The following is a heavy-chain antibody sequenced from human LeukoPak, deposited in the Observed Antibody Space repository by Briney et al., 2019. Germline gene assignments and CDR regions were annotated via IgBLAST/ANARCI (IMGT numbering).Heavy chain of an antibody. CDR1: GFTFTNAW. J-gene: IGHJ4*02. D-gene: IGHD3-22*01. Sequence: GGSLRLSCVASGFTFTNAWMSGVRQAPGKGLEWVGHIKSKADGGTTDYTAPVKGRFIISRDDSKNTLYLQMNSLKTDDTAVYYCTKYDTSVNFDYWGQGTLVTVSP. CDR3: TKYDTSVNFDY. CDR2: IKSKADGGTT. V-gene: IGHV3-15*01.